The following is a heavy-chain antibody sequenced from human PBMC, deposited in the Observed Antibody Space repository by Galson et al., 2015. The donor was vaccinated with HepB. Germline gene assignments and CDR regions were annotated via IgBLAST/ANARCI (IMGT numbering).Heavy chain of an antibody. CDR3: ARVLRLRKGYKSPFDY. CDR1: GDSVSSNSSL. J-gene: IGHJ4*01. V-gene: IGHV6-1*01. Sequence: CAISGDSVSSNSSLWNWIRQSPSRGLEWLGRTYYRSKWNNDYAVPVKSRISITSDTSKNHFSLQLNSVTPEDTAVYFCARVLRLRKGYKSPFDYWGQARWSPSRQ. D-gene: IGHD5-24*01. CDR2: TYYRSKWNN.